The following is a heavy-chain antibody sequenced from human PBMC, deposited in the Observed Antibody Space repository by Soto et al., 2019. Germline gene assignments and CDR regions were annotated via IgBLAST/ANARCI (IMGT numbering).Heavy chain of an antibody. CDR2: MYYSGRT. Sequence: PSETLSLTCTVPGGSISSDYWSWIRQPPGKGLECIGYMYYSGRTNYNPSLKSRVTISVDTSKNQFSLKLSSVTAADTAVYYCARGMYCCCCSGHSDLLALWGQGTLVPGSS. CDR1: GGSISSDY. D-gene: IGHD2-15*01. V-gene: IGHV4-59*01. CDR3: ARGMYCCCCSGHSDLLAL. J-gene: IGHJ5*02.